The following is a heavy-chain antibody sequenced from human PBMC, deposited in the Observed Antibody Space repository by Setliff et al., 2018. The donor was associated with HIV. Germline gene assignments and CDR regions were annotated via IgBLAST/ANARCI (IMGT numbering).Heavy chain of an antibody. J-gene: IGHJ3*02. CDR2: ISYDVSIR. V-gene: IGHV3-30*04. CDR1: GFTFSGCS. Sequence: PGGSLRLSCAASGFTFSGCSVHWVRQAPGKGLEWVALISYDVSIRYYADSVKGRFTISRDRSKSTLYLQMNRLRTEDTAVYYCASSYGDYDAFHIWGQGTMVTVSS. CDR3: ASSYGDYDAFHI. D-gene: IGHD4-17*01.